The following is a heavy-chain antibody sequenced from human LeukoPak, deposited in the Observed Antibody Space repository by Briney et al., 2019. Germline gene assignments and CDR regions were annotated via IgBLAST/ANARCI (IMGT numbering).Heavy chain of an antibody. V-gene: IGHV4-34*01. D-gene: IGHD6-19*01. CDR2: INHSGST. J-gene: IGHJ1*01. Sequence: SETLSLTCAVYGGSFSGYYWSWIRQPPGKGLEWIGEINHSGSTNYNPSLKSRVTISVDTSKNQFSLKLSSMTAADTAVYYCARSPYLYSSGWYHAEYFQHWGQGTLVTVSS. CDR3: ARSPYLYSSGWYHAEYFQH. CDR1: GGSFSGYY.